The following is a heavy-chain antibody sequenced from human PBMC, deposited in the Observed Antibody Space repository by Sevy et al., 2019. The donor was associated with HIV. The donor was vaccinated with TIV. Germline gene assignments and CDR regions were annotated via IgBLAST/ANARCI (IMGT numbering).Heavy chain of an antibody. Sequence: ASVKVSCKLSGYTLTQLSMHWVRQAPGKGLELLGSFDPEDGERIYAQKFQGRFTMTEETSTDTAYMELSSLRSEDTAIYYCATGREYYEGNSGYFDYWGQGTLVTVSS. CDR3: ATGREYYEGNSGYFDY. CDR1: GYTLTQLS. D-gene: IGHD3-3*01. V-gene: IGHV1-24*01. J-gene: IGHJ4*02. CDR2: FDPEDGER.